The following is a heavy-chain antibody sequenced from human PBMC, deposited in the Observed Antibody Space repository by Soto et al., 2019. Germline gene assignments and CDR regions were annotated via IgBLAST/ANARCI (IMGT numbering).Heavy chain of an antibody. J-gene: IGHJ4*02. CDR2: INPNGGST. CDR1: GYTFMHYY. D-gene: IGHD2-21*01. CDR3: ARSLLQGDF. V-gene: IGHV1-46*01. Sequence: QVQLVQSGAEVKKPGASVKISCKASGYTFMHYYIHWVRQAPGQGLEWMAIINPNGGSTNYAQKFKGRVTVTSDTSTTTVSVELNSLESDDTAVYFCARSLLQGDFWGQGTLVTVSS.